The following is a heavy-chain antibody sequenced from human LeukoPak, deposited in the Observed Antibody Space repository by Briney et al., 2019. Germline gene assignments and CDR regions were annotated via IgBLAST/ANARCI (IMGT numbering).Heavy chain of an antibody. V-gene: IGHV3-49*04. Sequence: PGGSLRLSCGASGFTFNSYWMSWVRQAPGKGLEWVGFIRSKAYGGTTEYAASVKGRFTISRDDSKSIAYLQMNSLKTEDTAVYYCTRDQEQLVPYEAGGTYSVNGNYYYGMDVWGQGTTVTVSS. D-gene: IGHD6-13*01. J-gene: IGHJ6*02. CDR3: TRDQEQLVPYEAGGTYSVNGNYYYGMDV. CDR2: IRSKAYGGTT. CDR1: GFTFNSYW.